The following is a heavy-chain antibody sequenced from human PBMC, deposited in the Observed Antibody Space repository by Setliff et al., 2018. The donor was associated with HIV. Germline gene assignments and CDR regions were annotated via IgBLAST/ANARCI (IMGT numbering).Heavy chain of an antibody. V-gene: IGHV3-21*01. Sequence: GGSLRLSCAASGFTFSSYTMNWVRQAPGKGLEWVSSISSSSNYIYYADSVKGRFTISRDNAKDSLYLQMNSLRAEDTAVYYCARDRGGSSYFDYWGQGTLVTVSS. CDR1: GFTFSSYT. CDR2: ISSSSNYI. CDR3: ARDRGGSSYFDY. J-gene: IGHJ4*02. D-gene: IGHD1-26*01.